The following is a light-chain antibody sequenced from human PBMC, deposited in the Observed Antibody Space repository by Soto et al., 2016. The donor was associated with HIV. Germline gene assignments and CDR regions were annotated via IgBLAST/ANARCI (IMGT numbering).Light chain of an antibody. V-gene: IGKV1-39*01. CDR3: QQSYTTPLT. CDR2: TTS. Sequence: DIQMTQSPSSLPASVGDRVIITCRASQTIRKYLNWYQQKPGKAPVLLISTTSSLQSGVASRFSGSGSGAEFTLTISNLQPEDFATYYCQQSYTTPLTFGGGTKVEIK. J-gene: IGKJ4*01. CDR1: QTIRKY.